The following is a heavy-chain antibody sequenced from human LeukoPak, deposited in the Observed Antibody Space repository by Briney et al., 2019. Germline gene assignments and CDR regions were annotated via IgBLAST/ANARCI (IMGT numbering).Heavy chain of an antibody. CDR3: ASGIAAAGHDAFDI. Sequence: PSETLSLTCAVYGGSFSGYYWSWIRQPPGKGLEWIGEINHSGSTNYNPSLESRVTISVDTSKNQFSLKLSSVTAADTAVYYCASGIAAAGHDAFDIWGQGTMVTVSS. D-gene: IGHD6-13*01. V-gene: IGHV4-34*01. CDR1: GGSFSGYY. CDR2: INHSGST. J-gene: IGHJ3*02.